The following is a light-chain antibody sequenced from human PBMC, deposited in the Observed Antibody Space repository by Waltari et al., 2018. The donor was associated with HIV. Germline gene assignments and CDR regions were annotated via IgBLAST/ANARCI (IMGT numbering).Light chain of an antibody. Sequence: EVVMTQSPVPLSVSRGDRVTLSCRASQSVNSHLAWYQHKPGQAPRLLIYGASTRATGIPARFSGSGSGTEFSLTISSLQSEDFAVYYCQQYNNWPPYTFGQGTKLEIK. J-gene: IGKJ2*01. CDR3: QQYNNWPPYT. V-gene: IGKV3-15*01. CDR2: GAS. CDR1: QSVNSH.